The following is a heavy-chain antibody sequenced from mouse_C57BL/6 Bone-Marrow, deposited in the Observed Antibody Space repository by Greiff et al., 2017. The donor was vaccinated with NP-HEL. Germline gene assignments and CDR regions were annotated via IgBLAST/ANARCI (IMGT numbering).Heavy chain of an antibody. D-gene: IGHD1-1*02. CDR3: AREVYGLGADY. CDR2: ISDGGSYT. V-gene: IGHV5-4*01. J-gene: IGHJ2*01. CDR1: GFTFSSYA. Sequence: EVKVEESGGGLVKPGGSLKLSCAASGFTFSSYAMSWVRQTPEKRLEWVATISDGGSYTYYPDNVKGRFTISRDNAKNNLYLQMSHLKSEDTAMYYCAREVYGLGADYWGQGTTLTVSS.